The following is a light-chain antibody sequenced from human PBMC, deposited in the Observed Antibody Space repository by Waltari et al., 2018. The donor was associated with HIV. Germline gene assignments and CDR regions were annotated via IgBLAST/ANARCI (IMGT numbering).Light chain of an antibody. J-gene: IGLJ3*02. CDR3: QTWGTGINWV. V-gene: IGLV4-69*01. CDR2: LNSDGSH. Sequence: LVLTQSPSASAPLGASVKLPCTLSGWPSSYAIAWHQQQPEKGTRYLMKLNSDGSHKKGDGIPDRFSGSSSGAERYLTISSLQSEDEADYYCQTWGTGINWVFGGGTKLTVL. CDR1: GWPSSYA.